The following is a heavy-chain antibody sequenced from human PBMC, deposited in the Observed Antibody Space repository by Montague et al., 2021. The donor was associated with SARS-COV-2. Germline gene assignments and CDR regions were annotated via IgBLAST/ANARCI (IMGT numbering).Heavy chain of an antibody. CDR1: GGSFSGYY. CDR3: ARKASRGITIFGVVTASYYFDY. V-gene: IGHV4-39*01. Sequence: ETLSLTCTVYGGSFSGYYWGWIRQPPGKGLEWIGSIYYSGSTYYNPSLKSRVTISVDTSKNQFSLKLSSVTAADTAVYYCARKASRGITIFGVVTASYYFDYWGQGTLVTVSS. CDR2: IYYSGST. D-gene: IGHD3-3*01. J-gene: IGHJ4*02.